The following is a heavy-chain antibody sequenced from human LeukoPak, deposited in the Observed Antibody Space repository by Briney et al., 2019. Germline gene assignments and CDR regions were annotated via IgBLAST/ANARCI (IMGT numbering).Heavy chain of an antibody. D-gene: IGHD3-10*01. V-gene: IGHV4-34*01. CDR3: ARVVLLWFGEFPTYYFDY. Sequence: SETLSLTCAVYGGSFSGYYWSWIRQPPGKGLEWIGEINHSGSTNYNPSLKSRVTISVDTSKNQFSLKLSSVTAADTAVYYCARVVLLWFGEFPTYYFDYWGQGTLVTVSS. CDR1: GGSFSGYY. J-gene: IGHJ4*02. CDR2: INHSGST.